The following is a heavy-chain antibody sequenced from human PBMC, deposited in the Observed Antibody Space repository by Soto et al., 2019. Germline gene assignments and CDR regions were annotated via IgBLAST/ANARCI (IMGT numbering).Heavy chain of an antibody. CDR3: ARDREVVAADYYYGMDV. CDR1: GYTFTGYY. Sequence: GASVKVSCKASGYTFTGYYMHWVRQAPGQGLEWMGWINPNSGGTNYAQKFQGWVTMTRDTSISTAYMELSRLRSDDTAVYYCARDREVVAADYYYGMDVWGQGTTVTVSS. D-gene: IGHD2-15*01. J-gene: IGHJ6*02. CDR2: INPNSGGT. V-gene: IGHV1-2*04.